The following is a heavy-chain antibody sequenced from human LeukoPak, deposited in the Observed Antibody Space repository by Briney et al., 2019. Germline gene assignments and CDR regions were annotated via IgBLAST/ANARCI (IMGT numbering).Heavy chain of an antibody. J-gene: IGHJ4*02. Sequence: SETLSLTCTVSGGSISSGNYYWVWIRQPPGKALEWIGSIYHSGTTYYNPSLKSRVTISVGTSEDQFFLKLNSVTASDTAVYYCARHSWQQLVNTWGQGTLVTVSS. D-gene: IGHD6-6*01. CDR3: ARHSWQQLVNT. CDR1: GGSISSGNYY. V-gene: IGHV4-39*01. CDR2: IYHSGTT.